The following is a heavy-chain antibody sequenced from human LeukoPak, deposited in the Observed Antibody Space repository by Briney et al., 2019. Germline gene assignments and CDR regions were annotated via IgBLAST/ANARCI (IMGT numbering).Heavy chain of an antibody. V-gene: IGHV4-59*08. D-gene: IGHD5-24*01. CDR3: ARLLDDYYYYYGMDV. CDR2: IYYTGSI. J-gene: IGHJ6*02. Sequence: SETQSLTCTVSGGSISSYYWSWIRQPPAEGLGWIGYIYYTGSINSNPSLKNRVPISVDTSNNHLSLKLSTATAAATAVYYCARLLDDYYYYYGMDVWGQGTTVTVSS. CDR1: GGSISSYY.